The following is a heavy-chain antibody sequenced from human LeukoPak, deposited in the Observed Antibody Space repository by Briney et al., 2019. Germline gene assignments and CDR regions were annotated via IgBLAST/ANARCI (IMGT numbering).Heavy chain of an antibody. J-gene: IGHJ3*02. CDR2: IYHSGST. CDR1: GYSISSTYY. D-gene: IGHD2-15*01. CDR3: ARAKGSRNGDAFDI. Sequence: PSETLSLTCTVSGYSISSTYYWGWIRQPPGKGLEWIGSIYHSGSTYYNPSLKSRVTISVDTSKNQFSLKLTSVTAADTAVYYCARAKGSRNGDAFDIWGQGTMVTVSS. V-gene: IGHV4-38-2*02.